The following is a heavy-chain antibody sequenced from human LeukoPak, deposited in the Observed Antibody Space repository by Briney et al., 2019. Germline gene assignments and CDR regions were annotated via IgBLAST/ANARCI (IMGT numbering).Heavy chain of an antibody. CDR1: GGSLSGYY. V-gene: IGHV4-59*01. J-gene: IGHJ6*03. D-gene: IGHD6-19*01. Sequence: SETLSLTCAVYGGSLSGYYWSWLRQPPGKGLEWIGYIYYSGSTNYNPSLKSRVTISVDTSKNQFSLKLSSVTAADTAVYYCARVSGWYYYYYMDVWGKGTTVTISS. CDR2: IYYSGST. CDR3: ARVSGWYYYYYMDV.